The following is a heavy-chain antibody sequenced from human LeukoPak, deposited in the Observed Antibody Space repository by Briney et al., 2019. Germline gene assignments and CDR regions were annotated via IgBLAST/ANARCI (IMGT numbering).Heavy chain of an antibody. Sequence: GASVKVSCKASGGTFSSYAISWERQAPGQGLEWMGGIIPIFGTANYAQKFQGRVTITADESTSTAYMELSSLRAEDTAVYYCARDILRGIVVVPAVNYYYYYGMDVWGKGTTVTVSS. CDR1: GGTFSSYA. CDR3: ARDILRGIVVVPAVNYYYYYGMDV. CDR2: IIPIFGTA. D-gene: IGHD2-2*01. J-gene: IGHJ6*04. V-gene: IGHV1-69*13.